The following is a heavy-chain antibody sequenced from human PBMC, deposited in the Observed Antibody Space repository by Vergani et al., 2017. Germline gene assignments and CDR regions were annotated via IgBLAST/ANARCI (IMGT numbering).Heavy chain of an antibody. CDR2: IYSGGST. Sequence: EVQLVESGGGLIQPGGSLRLSCAASGFTVSSNYMSWVRQAPGKGLEWVSVIYSGGSTYYADSVKGRFTISRDNSKNTLYLQMNSLRAEDTAVYYCARDLFTGTTDAFDIWGQGTMVTVSS. J-gene: IGHJ3*02. V-gene: IGHV3-53*01. CDR3: ARDLFTGTTDAFDI. D-gene: IGHD1-7*01. CDR1: GFTVSSNY.